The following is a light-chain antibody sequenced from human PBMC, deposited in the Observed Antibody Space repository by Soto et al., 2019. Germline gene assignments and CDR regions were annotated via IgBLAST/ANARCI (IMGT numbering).Light chain of an antibody. CDR2: EDN. J-gene: IGLJ1*01. Sequence: QSALTQPASVSGSPGQSITISWTGTSSDVGSYGFVSWYQQHPGKAPKLIIYEDNKRPSGVSSRFSGSRSGNTASLTISGLQAEDEADYYCCSYAGGGAFYVFGSGTKLTVL. CDR1: SSDVGSYGF. CDR3: CSYAGGGAFYV. V-gene: IGLV2-23*01.